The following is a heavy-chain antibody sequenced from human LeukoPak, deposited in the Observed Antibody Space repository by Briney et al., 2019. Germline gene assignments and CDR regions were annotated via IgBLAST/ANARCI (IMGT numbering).Heavy chain of an antibody. CDR3: ARETSPGRATGFDY. CDR1: GFILRSHV. CDR2: LHADGSQI. J-gene: IGHJ4*02. V-gene: IGHV3-33*01. D-gene: IGHD2-15*01. Sequence: GKSLRLSCVASGFILRSHVMHWVRQSPGGGLEWVAALHADGSQIWYGDSVRGRFAISRGTFRNTLYLQMDSLRAEDTALYYCARETSPGRATGFDYWGQGTLVTVSS.